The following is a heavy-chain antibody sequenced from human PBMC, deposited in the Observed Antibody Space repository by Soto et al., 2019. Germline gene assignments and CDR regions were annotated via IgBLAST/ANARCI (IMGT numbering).Heavy chain of an antibody. V-gene: IGHV3-23*01. J-gene: IGHJ4*02. Sequence: GGSLRLSCAASGFTLGRYGMSWVRQAPGKGLEWVSAVSPNGQGIYYADSVRGRFTISRDFSRNTVFLHMDSLRAEDTAVYYCAKDRDYPRDYFHYWGQGTLVTV. CDR2: VSPNGQGI. D-gene: IGHD3-10*01. CDR3: AKDRDYPRDYFHY. CDR1: GFTLGRYG.